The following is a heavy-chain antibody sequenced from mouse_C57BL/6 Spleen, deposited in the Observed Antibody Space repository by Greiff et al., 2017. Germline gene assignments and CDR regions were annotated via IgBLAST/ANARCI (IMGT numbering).Heavy chain of an antibody. CDR3: ARYKGDDSNQYYFDD. CDR2: INYDGSST. D-gene: IGHD2-5*01. V-gene: IGHV5-16*01. Sequence: EVKLVESEGGLVQPGSSMKLSCTASGFTFSDYYMAWVRQVPEKGLEWVANINYDGSSTYYLDSLKSRFIISRDNAKNILYLQMGSLKSEDTATDYCARYKGDDSNQYYFDDWGKGTTLTVSS. CDR1: GFTFSDYY. J-gene: IGHJ2*01.